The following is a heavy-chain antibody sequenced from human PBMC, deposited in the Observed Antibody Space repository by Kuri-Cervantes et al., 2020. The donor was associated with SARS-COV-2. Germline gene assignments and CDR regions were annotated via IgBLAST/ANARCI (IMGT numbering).Heavy chain of an antibody. CDR1: GYTFTSYD. D-gene: IGHD3-3*01. J-gene: IGHJ5*02. Sequence: ASVKVSCKASGYTFTSYDINWVRQATGQGLEWVGWMNPNSGNKGYAQKFQGRVTMTRNTSVSTAYMELSSLRSEDTAVYYFSRRFGTPIFGGVRTTTGFDPWGQGTLVTVSS. CDR3: SRRFGTPIFGGVRTTTGFDP. V-gene: IGHV1-8*02. CDR2: MNPNSGNK.